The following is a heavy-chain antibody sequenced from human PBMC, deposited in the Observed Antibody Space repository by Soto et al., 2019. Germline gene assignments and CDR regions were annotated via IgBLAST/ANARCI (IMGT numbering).Heavy chain of an antibody. Sequence: QVQLVQSGAEVKKPGSSVKVSCKASGGTFSSYTISWVRQAPGQGLEWMGRIIPILGIANYAQKFQGRVTITADKSTSTAYMELSSLRSEDTAVYYCASARGSTHGMDVWGQGTTVTVSS. D-gene: IGHD2-2*01. CDR2: IIPILGIA. CDR3: ASARGSTHGMDV. V-gene: IGHV1-69*02. CDR1: GGTFSSYT. J-gene: IGHJ6*02.